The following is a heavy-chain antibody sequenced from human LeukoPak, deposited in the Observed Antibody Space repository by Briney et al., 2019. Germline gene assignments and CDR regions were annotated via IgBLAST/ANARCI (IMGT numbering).Heavy chain of an antibody. CDR3: ARHGDYYDSSSAPGDY. J-gene: IGHJ4*02. Sequence: GESLKISCKGSGSRFTSYWIGWVRQMPGKGLEWMGIIYPGDSDTRYSPSFQGQVTISADKSISTAYLQWSSLKASDTAMYYCARHGDYYDSSSAPGDYWGQGTLVTVSS. CDR2: IYPGDSDT. D-gene: IGHD3-22*01. CDR1: GSRFTSYW. V-gene: IGHV5-51*01.